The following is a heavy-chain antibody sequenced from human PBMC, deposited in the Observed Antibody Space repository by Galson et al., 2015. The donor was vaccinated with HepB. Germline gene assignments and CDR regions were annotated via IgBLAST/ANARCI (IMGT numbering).Heavy chain of an antibody. J-gene: IGHJ1*01. Sequence: ETLSLTCTVSGGSISSYYWSWIRQPPGKGLEWIGYIYYSGSTNYNPSLKSRVTISVDTSKNQFSLKLSSVTAADTAVYYCARVSVIVGGYYSEYFQHWGQGTLVTVSS. CDR2: IYYSGST. D-gene: IGHD3-22*01. CDR3: ARVSVIVGGYYSEYFQH. CDR1: GGSISSYY. V-gene: IGHV4-59*01.